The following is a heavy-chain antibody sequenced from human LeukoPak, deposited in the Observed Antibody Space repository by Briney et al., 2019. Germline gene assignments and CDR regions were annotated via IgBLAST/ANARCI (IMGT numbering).Heavy chain of an antibody. V-gene: IGHV7-4-1*02. CDR1: GYTFTSYS. Sequence: GASVKVSCKASGYTFTSYSTNWVRQAPGQGLEWLGWINTNTGTPTYVQGFTGRFVFSLDTSVSTAYLQISGLKSEDTAVYYCAKTHGTVGATADYWGQGTLVTVSS. J-gene: IGHJ4*02. CDR2: INTNTGTP. D-gene: IGHD1-26*01. CDR3: AKTHGTVGATADY.